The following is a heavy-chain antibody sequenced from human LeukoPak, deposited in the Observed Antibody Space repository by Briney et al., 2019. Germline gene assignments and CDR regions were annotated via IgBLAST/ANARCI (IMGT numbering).Heavy chain of an antibody. D-gene: IGHD4-17*01. V-gene: IGHV3-20*04. CDR1: GFTFDDYG. J-gene: IGHJ3*02. CDR2: INWNGGST. CDR3: ARFGDSNDAFDI. Sequence: GGSLRLSCAASGFTFDDYGMSWVRQAPGKGLEWVSGINWNGGSTGYADSVKGRFTISRDNAQNSLYLQMNSLRAEDTALYYCARFGDSNDAFDIWGQGTMVTVSS.